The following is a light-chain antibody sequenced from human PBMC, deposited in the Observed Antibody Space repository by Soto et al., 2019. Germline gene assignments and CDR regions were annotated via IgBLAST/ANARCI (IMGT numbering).Light chain of an antibody. CDR2: GAS. CDR3: QQYVSSQIT. J-gene: IGKJ5*01. V-gene: IGKV3-20*01. CDR1: QSVGSSY. Sequence: EILLTQSPGTLSLYPGERAALSCGASQSVGSSYLAWYQQKPGQAPRLLIYGASSRATGIPDRFSGSGSGTDFTLTISRLEPEDFAVYYCQQYVSSQITFGQGTRLEIK.